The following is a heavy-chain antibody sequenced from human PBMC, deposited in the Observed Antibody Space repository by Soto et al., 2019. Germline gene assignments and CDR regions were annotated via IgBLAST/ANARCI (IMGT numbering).Heavy chain of an antibody. CDR3: AMRNDYIWWFEP. Sequence: SETLSLTCTVSGGSNSSYYWSWIWQPPGKGLEWIGYIYYSGSTNYNPSLKSRVTISVDTSKNQFSLKLSSVTAADTAVYYCAMRNDYIWWFEPWGQGTLVTVSS. J-gene: IGHJ5*02. V-gene: IGHV4-59*01. CDR2: IYYSGST. D-gene: IGHD4-4*01. CDR1: GGSNSSYY.